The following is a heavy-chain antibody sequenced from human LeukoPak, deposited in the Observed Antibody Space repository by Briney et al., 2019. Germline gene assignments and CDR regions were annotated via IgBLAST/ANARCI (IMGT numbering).Heavy chain of an antibody. Sequence: GGSLRLSCAASGFTFSTYSMNWVRQAPGKGLEWVSSISSSSSYIYYADSVKGRFTISRDNAKNSLYLQMNSLRAEDTAVYYCGRVPSRYSGADVDSWGQGTLVTVSS. CDR1: GFTFSTYS. V-gene: IGHV3-21*01. CDR3: GRVPSRYSGADVDS. CDR2: ISSSSSYI. D-gene: IGHD5-12*01. J-gene: IGHJ4*02.